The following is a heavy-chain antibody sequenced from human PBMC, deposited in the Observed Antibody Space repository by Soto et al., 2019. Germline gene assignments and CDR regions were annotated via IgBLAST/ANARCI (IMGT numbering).Heavy chain of an antibody. CDR3: ARAHVDSSGYSSPDDAFDI. CDR1: GGTFSSYA. Sequence: QVQLVQSGAEVKKPGSSVKVSCKASGGTFSSYAISWVRQAPGQGLEWMGGIIPIFGTANYAQKFQGRVTITADESTSTAYMELSSLRTEDTAVYYCARAHVDSSGYSSPDDAFDIWGQGTMVTVSS. V-gene: IGHV1-69*01. D-gene: IGHD3-22*01. CDR2: IIPIFGTA. J-gene: IGHJ3*02.